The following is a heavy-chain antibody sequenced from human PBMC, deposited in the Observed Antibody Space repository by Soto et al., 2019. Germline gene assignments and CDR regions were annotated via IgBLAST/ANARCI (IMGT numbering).Heavy chain of an antibody. CDR1: GFTFSNYG. CDR2: ILYDGSNK. Sequence: XGSLRLSCAASGFTFSNYGMHGVRQTPGKGLEWVALILYDGSNKYYADSVKGRFTISRDNSKNTLYLQVSSLRAEDTAVYYCAKSRDAYNFYFYYGMDVWGQGTTVTVSS. J-gene: IGHJ6*02. D-gene: IGHD2-2*01. V-gene: IGHV3-30*18. CDR3: AKSRDAYNFYFYYGMDV.